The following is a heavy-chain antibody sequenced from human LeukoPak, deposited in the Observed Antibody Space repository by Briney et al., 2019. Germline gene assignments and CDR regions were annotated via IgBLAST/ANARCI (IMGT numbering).Heavy chain of an antibody. D-gene: IGHD4-11*01. V-gene: IGHV3-74*01. J-gene: IGHJ3*02. CDR3: ARGTVGDAFDI. Sequence: GGSLRLSCAASGFTFSSYWMNWVRQAPGKGLVWVSRIASDGSSTTYADSVKGRFSVSRDNAKNTLYLQMSSLRVEDTAVYYCARGTVGDAFDIWGQGTMVTVSS. CDR1: GFTFSSYW. CDR2: IASDGSST.